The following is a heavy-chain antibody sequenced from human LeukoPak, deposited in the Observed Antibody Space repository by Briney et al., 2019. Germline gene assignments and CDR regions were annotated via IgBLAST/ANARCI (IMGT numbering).Heavy chain of an antibody. CDR3: AREAQQWLVLGPVDY. CDR1: GGSISSYY. CDR2: IYTSGST. D-gene: IGHD6-19*01. Sequence: PSETLSLTCTVSGGSISSYYWSWIRQPAGKGLEWIGRIYTSGSTNYNPSLKIRVTMSVDTSKNQFSLKLSSVTAADTAVYYCAREAQQWLVLGPVDYWGQGTLVTVSS. V-gene: IGHV4-4*07. J-gene: IGHJ4*02.